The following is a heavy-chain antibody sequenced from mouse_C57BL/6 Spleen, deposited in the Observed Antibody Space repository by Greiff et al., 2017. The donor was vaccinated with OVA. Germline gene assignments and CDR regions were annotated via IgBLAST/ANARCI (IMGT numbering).Heavy chain of an antibody. V-gene: IGHV7-3*01. CDR3: AIYEKDGYYPGAMDY. Sequence: EVHLVESGGGLVQPGGSLSLSCAASGFTFTDYYMSWVRQPPGKALEWLGFIRNKANGYTTEYSASEKGRFTISRDKSQSILYLQMNALSTEDSATEYYAIYEKDGYYPGAMDYWGQGTSVTVSS. D-gene: IGHD2-3*01. J-gene: IGHJ4*01. CDR2: IRNKANGYTT. CDR1: GFTFTDYY.